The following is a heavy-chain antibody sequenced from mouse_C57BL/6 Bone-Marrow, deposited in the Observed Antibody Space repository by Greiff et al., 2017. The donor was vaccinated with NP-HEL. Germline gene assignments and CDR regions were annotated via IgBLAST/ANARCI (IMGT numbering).Heavy chain of an antibody. CDR2: IYPRSGNT. J-gene: IGHJ3*01. CDR1: GYTFTSYG. CDR3: ARWGGPWFAY. Sequence: VQLKESGAELARPGASVKLSCKASGYTFTSYGISWVKQRTGQGLEWIGEIYPRSGNTYYNEKFKGKATLTADKSSSTAYMELRSLTSEDSAVYFCARWGGPWFAYWGQGTLVTVSA. V-gene: IGHV1-81*01.